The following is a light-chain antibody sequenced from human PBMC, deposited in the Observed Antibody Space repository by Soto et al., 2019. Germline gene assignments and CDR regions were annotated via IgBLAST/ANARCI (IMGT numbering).Light chain of an antibody. V-gene: IGLV6-57*04. J-gene: IGLJ2*01. CDR1: SGSIASNY. CDR3: QSYDSSTVV. CDR2: EDK. Sequence: NFMLTQPHSVSESPGKTVTISCTRSSGSIASNYVQWYQQRPGSAPTTVIYEDKQRPSGVPDRFSGSTDGSSNSASLTISGLQTEDEGDYYCQSYDSSTVVFGGGPKVTVL.